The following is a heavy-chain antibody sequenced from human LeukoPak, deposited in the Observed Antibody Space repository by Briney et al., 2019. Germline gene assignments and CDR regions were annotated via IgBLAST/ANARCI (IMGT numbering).Heavy chain of an antibody. J-gene: IGHJ4*02. CDR3: ARDPGGYYDSSGYLHDGTFDY. D-gene: IGHD3-22*01. CDR2: INPNSGGT. CDR1: GYTFTGYY. V-gene: IGHV1-2*06. Sequence: GASVKVSCXASGYTFTGYYMHWVRQAPGQGLEWMGRINPNSGGTNYAQKFQGRVTMTRDTSISTAYMELSRLRSDDTAVYYCARDPGGYYDSSGYLHDGTFDYWGQGTLVTVSS.